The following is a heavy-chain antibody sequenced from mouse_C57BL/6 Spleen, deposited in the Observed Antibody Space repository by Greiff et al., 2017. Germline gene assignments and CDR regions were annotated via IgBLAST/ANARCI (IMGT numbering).Heavy chain of an antibody. CDR2: IDPSDSYT. D-gene: IGHD2-3*01. V-gene: IGHV1-69*01. J-gene: IGHJ1*03. Sequence: VQLQQPGAELVMPGASVKLSCKASGYTFTSYWMHWVKQRPGQGLEWIGEIDPSDSYTNYNQKFKGKSTLTVDKSSSTAYMQLSSLTSEDSAVYYCARRWLPWYFEVWGTGTTVTVSS. CDR1: GYTFTSYW. CDR3: ARRWLPWYFEV.